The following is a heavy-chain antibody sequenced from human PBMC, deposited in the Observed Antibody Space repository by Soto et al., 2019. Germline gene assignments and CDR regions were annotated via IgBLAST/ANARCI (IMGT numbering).Heavy chain of an antibody. CDR3: TTDWGLRLYWHFDL. CDR2: IKSKTDGGTT. Sequence: GGSLRLSCAASGFTFSNALMSWVRQAPGKGLEWVGRIKSKTDGGTTDYAAPVKGRFTISRDDSKNALYLQMNSLKTEDTAVYYCTTDWGLRLYWHFDLWGRGTLVTVSS. CDR1: GFTFSNAL. V-gene: IGHV3-15*01. D-gene: IGHD3-16*01. J-gene: IGHJ2*01.